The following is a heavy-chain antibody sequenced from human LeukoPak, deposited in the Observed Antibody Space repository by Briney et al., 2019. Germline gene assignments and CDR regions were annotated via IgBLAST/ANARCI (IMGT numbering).Heavy chain of an antibody. CDR2: IYSGGST. CDR3: ARELITFGGVIVNGAFDI. D-gene: IGHD3-16*02. J-gene: IGHJ3*02. CDR1: GFTVSSNY. Sequence: GGSLRLSCAASGFTVSSNYMSWVRQAPGKGLEWVSVIYSGGSTYYADSVKGRFTISRDNSKNTQYLQMNSLRAEDTAVYYCARELITFGGVIVNGAFDIWGQGTMVTVSS. V-gene: IGHV3-53*01.